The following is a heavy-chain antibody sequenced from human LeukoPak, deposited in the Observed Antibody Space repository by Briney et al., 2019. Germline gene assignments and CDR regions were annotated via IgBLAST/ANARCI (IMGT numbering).Heavy chain of an antibody. V-gene: IGHV4-30-4*08. CDR3: ARDRGGSYEENWFDP. D-gene: IGHD1-26*01. J-gene: IGHJ5*02. CDR1: GGSISSGDYY. Sequence: RASQTLSLTCTVSGGSISSGDYYWRWIRQPPGKGLEWIGYIYYSGSTYYNPSLKSRVTISVDTSKNQFSLKLSSVTAADTAVYYCARDRGGSYEENWFDPWGQGTLVTVSS. CDR2: IYYSGST.